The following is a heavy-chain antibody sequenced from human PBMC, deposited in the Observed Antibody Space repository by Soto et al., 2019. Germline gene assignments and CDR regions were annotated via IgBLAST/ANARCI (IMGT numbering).Heavy chain of an antibody. J-gene: IGHJ5*02. CDR1: GFTFSSYA. CDR2: ISGSGGST. Sequence: GGSLRLSCAASGFTFSSYAMSWVRQAPGKGLEWVSAISGSGGSTNYADSVKGRFTISRDKSKNTLYLQMNSLRAEDTAVYYCAKVSLSSYDFWSGYPRFDPWGQGTLVTVSS. D-gene: IGHD3-3*01. CDR3: AKVSLSSYDFWSGYPRFDP. V-gene: IGHV3-23*01.